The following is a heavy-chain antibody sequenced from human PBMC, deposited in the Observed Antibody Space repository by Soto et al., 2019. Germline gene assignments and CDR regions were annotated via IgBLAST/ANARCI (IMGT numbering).Heavy chain of an antibody. CDR3: ARDVESGSSQYYYYYYGMDV. J-gene: IGHJ6*02. D-gene: IGHD1-26*01. Sequence: GGSLRLSCAASGFTFSSYAMHWVRQAPGKGLEWVAVISYDGSNKYYADSVKGRFTISRDNSKNTLYLQMNSLRAEDTAVYYCARDVESGSSQYYYYYYGMDVWGQGTTVTVSS. CDR2: ISYDGSNK. CDR1: GFTFSSYA. V-gene: IGHV3-30-3*01.